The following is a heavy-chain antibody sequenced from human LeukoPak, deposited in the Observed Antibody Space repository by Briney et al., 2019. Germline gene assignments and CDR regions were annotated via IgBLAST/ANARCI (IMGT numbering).Heavy chain of an antibody. V-gene: IGHV1-46*01. CDR1: GYTFTNYY. D-gene: IGHD4-23*01. CDR3: ARDLIRWSGLDY. CDR2: INPSGGST. J-gene: IGHJ4*02. Sequence: ASVKVSCKASGYTFTNYYMHWVRQAPGQGLEWMGIINPSGGSTTYAQKFQGRVTMTRDTSTSTVYMELSSLRSEDTAVYYCARDLIRWSGLDYWGQGTLVTASS.